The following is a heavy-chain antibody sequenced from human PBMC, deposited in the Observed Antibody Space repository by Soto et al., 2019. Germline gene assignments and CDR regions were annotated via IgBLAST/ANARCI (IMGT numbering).Heavy chain of an antibody. CDR1: GYTFTGYY. Sequence: GASVKVSCKASGYTFTGYYMHWVRQAPGQGLEWMGWINPNSGGTNYAQKFQGRVTMTRDTSISTAYMELSRLRSDDTAVYYCAKNYCSSTSCYFVNWFDPWGQRTLVTVSS. J-gene: IGHJ5*02. V-gene: IGHV1-2*02. CDR3: AKNYCSSTSCYFVNWFDP. CDR2: INPNSGGT. D-gene: IGHD2-2*01.